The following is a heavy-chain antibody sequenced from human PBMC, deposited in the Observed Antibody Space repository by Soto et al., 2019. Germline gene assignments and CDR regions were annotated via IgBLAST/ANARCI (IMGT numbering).Heavy chain of an antibody. Sequence: VASVKVSCKASGYTFTSYGISWVRQAPGQGLEWMGWISAYNGNTNYAQKLQGRVTMTTETSTSTAYIEMRSLRSDDTAVYYCARLTLRSCGENCFDPWGQGTMVTVYS. CDR1: GYTFTSYG. J-gene: IGHJ5*02. CDR2: ISAYNGNT. CDR3: ARLTLRSCGENCFDP. D-gene: IGHD2-21*01. V-gene: IGHV1-18*01.